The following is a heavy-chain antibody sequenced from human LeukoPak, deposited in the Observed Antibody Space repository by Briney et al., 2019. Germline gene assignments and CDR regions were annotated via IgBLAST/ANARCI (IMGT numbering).Heavy chain of an antibody. CDR3: ARDHSSWYMGGENYFDY. J-gene: IGHJ4*02. D-gene: IGHD6-13*01. V-gene: IGHV4-4*07. Sequence: SETLSLTCTVSGGSISSYYWSWIRQPAGKGLEWIGRIYTSGSTNYNPSLKSRVTMSVDTSKNQFSLKLSSVTAADTAVYYCARDHSSWYMGGENYFDYWGQGTLVTVSS. CDR1: GGSISSYY. CDR2: IYTSGST.